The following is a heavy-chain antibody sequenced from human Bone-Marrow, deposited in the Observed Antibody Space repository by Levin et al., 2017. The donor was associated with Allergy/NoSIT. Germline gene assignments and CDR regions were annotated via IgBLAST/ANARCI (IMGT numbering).Heavy chain of an antibody. CDR2: ISADSGNI. CDR3: AREVNLIFDY. D-gene: IGHD1-14*01. J-gene: IGHJ4*02. V-gene: IGHV1-18*01. Sequence: GESLKISCKSSGHTFTTYGISWVRQAPGQGLQWMGWISADSGNINYAERFQGRLTMTTDRSTSTAYMELRALRSDDTAIYFCAREVNLIFDYWGRGTLVAVSS. CDR1: GHTFTTYG.